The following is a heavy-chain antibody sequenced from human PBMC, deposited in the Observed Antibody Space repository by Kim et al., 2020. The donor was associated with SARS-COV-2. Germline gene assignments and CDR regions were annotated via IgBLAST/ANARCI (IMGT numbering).Heavy chain of an antibody. J-gene: IGHJ4*02. Sequence: GGSLRLSCAASGFTFSSCGMSWVRQAPGKGLEWVSVISSSGGTTYYADSVKGRFIISRDNSKNMVYLHMNSLTAEDTAVYYCAQDTRIAAAYYFDYWGQGTLVTVSS. V-gene: IGHV3-23*01. CDR3: AQDTRIAAAYYFDY. CDR2: ISSSGGTT. CDR1: GFTFSSCG. D-gene: IGHD6-13*01.